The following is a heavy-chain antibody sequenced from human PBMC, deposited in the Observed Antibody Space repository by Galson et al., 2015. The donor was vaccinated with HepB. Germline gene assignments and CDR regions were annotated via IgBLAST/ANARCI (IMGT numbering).Heavy chain of an antibody. CDR2: ISGSGGST. D-gene: IGHD1-26*01. CDR3: AKDSGSYYRYFDL. J-gene: IGHJ2*01. CDR1: GFTFSSYA. V-gene: IGHV3-23*01. Sequence: SLRLSCAASGFTFSSYAMSWVRQAPGKGLEWVSAISGSGGSTYYADSVKGRFTISRDNSKNTLYLQMNSLRAEDTAVYYCAKDSGSYYRYFDLWGRGTLVTVSS.